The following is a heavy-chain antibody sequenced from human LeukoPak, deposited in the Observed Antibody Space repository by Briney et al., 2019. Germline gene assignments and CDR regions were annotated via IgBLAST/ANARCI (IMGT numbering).Heavy chain of an antibody. CDR2: IYTSGST. V-gene: IGHV4-4*07. CDR1: GDSISSYH. Sequence: SETLSLTCTVSGDSISSYHWSWIRQPAGKGLEWIGRIYTSGSTNYNPSLKSRVTMSVDTSKNQFSLKLSSVTAADTAVYYCARDQYYYGSGLYWFDPWGQGTLVTVSS. CDR3: ARDQYYYGSGLYWFDP. D-gene: IGHD3-10*01. J-gene: IGHJ5*02.